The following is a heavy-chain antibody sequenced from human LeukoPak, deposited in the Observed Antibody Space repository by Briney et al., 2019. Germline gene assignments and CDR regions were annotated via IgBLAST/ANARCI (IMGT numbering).Heavy chain of an antibody. J-gene: IGHJ3*02. CDR2: IHYRGST. D-gene: IGHD5-18*01. Sequence: PSETLSLTCTVSGDSISTYYWSWIRQPPGKGLEWIAYIHYRGSTTYNPSLRSRVTISVDTSRNQFSLKLSSVTAADTAVYYCARSRSGYSYEHGAFEIWGQGTMATVSS. CDR3: ARSRSGYSYEHGAFEI. V-gene: IGHV4-59*01. CDR1: GDSISTYY.